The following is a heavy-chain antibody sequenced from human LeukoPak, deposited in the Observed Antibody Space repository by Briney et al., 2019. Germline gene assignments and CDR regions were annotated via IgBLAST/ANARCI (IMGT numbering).Heavy chain of an antibody. V-gene: IGHV4-4*02. CDR2: IYHSGST. D-gene: IGHD6-13*01. CDR1: GFTFSSYAM. CDR3: PRVGAIAAAGTGWFDP. J-gene: IGHJ5*02. Sequence: PGGSLRLSCAASGFTFSSYAMSWVRQAPGKGLEWIGEIYHSGSTNYNPSLRSRVTISVDKSKNQFSLKLSSVAAADTAVYYCPRVGAIAAAGTGWFDPWGQGTLVTVSS.